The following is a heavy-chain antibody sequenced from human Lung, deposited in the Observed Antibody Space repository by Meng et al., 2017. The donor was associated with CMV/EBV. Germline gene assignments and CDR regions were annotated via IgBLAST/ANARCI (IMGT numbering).Heavy chain of an antibody. D-gene: IGHD3-10*01. J-gene: IGHJ1*01. Sequence: QVQVRGSAPALVKPSATLSLTCAVSGDSITNHNWWAWVRQPPGKGLEWIGEIPHRGSSAYNPSLKSRVSMSIGKSKNQFSLKLTSVTAADTAVYHCLRRSGGSVWGQGTLVTVSS. CDR3: LRRSGGSV. V-gene: IGHV4-4*02. CDR2: IPHRGSS. CDR1: GDSITNHNW.